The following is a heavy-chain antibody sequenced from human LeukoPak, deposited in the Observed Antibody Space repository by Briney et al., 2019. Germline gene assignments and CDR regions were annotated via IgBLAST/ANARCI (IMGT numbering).Heavy chain of an antibody. CDR2: IYTSGST. Sequence: TSETLSLTCTVSGGSISSYYWSWIRQPAGKGLEWIGRIYTSGSTNYNPSLKSRVTISVDTSKNQFSLKLSSVTAADTAVYYCARWKVGANFYYYYGMDVWGQGTTVTVSS. CDR3: ARWKVGANFYYYYGMDV. J-gene: IGHJ6*02. D-gene: IGHD1-26*01. V-gene: IGHV4-4*07. CDR1: GGSISSYY.